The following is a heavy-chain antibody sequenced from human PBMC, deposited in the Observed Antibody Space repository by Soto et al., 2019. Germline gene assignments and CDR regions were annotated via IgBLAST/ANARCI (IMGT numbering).Heavy chain of an antibody. CDR2: IKHDGSEK. V-gene: IGHV3-7*01. CDR3: ARGSHFFDY. Sequence: GGSLRLSCAASGFTFTTYLMSWVRQAPGKGLEWVATIKHDGSEKYYMDSVKGRFTISRDNAKKSLFLQMNSLRAEDTAVYYCARGSHFFDYWGQGALVTVSS. J-gene: IGHJ4*02. CDR1: GFTFTTYL.